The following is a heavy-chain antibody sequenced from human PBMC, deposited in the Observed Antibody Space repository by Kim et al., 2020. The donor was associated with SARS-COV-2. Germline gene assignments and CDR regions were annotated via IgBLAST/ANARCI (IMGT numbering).Heavy chain of an antibody. D-gene: IGHD2-2*01. CDR3: ARVGYSSSYGAFDI. J-gene: IGHJ3*02. CDR2: IASSGDT. CDR1: GFSFSSYD. Sequence: GGSLRLSCAASGFSFSSYDMHWVRQATGKGLEWVSGIASSGDTYYPDSVKGRFTISRENAKNSLYLQMNSLRAGDTAVYYCARVGYSSSYGAFDIWGQGTMVTVSS. V-gene: IGHV3-13*04.